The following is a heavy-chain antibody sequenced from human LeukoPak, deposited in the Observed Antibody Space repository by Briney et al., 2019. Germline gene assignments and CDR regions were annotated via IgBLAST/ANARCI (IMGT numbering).Heavy chain of an antibody. CDR2: IYYSGST. Sequence: PSETLSLTCTVSGGSISSYYWSWIRQPPGKGLEWIGYIYYSGSTNTNPSLKSRVTISVDTSKNQFSLKLSSVTAADTAVYHCARLSAVAGGDYWGQGTLVTVSS. V-gene: IGHV4-59*08. CDR3: ARLSAVAGGDY. CDR1: GGSISSYY. D-gene: IGHD6-19*01. J-gene: IGHJ4*02.